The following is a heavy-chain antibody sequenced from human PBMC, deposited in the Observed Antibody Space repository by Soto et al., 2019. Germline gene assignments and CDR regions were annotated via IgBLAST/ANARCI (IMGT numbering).Heavy chain of an antibody. Sequence: ETLSLTCTVSTASIFSYYWSWVRQPAGKGLEWIGRVYFGGSTNYNPSLKSRVSISLDTSKNQFSLKLSSVTAADTAVYYCARDKGYYNRGGYWSKHVHFDSWGQG. CDR3: ARDKGYYNRGGYWSKHVHFDS. CDR2: VYFGGST. CDR1: TASIFSYY. D-gene: IGHD3-22*01. V-gene: IGHV4-4*07. J-gene: IGHJ4*02.